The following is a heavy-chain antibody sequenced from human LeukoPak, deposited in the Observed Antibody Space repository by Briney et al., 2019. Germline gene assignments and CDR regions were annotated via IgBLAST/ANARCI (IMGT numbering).Heavy chain of an antibody. Sequence: ASVEVSCKASGGTFSSYAISWVRQAPGQGLEWMGGIIPIFGTANYAQKFQGRVTITADESTSTAYMELSSLRSEDTAVYYCARAGRRYYDYVWGSYRFDYWGQGTLVTVSS. CDR3: ARAGRRYYDYVWGSYRFDY. J-gene: IGHJ4*02. V-gene: IGHV1-69*13. CDR1: GGTFSSYA. CDR2: IIPIFGTA. D-gene: IGHD3-16*02.